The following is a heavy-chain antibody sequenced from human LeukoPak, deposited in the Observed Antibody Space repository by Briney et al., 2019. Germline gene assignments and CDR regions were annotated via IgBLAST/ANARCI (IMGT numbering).Heavy chain of an antibody. D-gene: IGHD1-1*01. V-gene: IGHV3-74*01. J-gene: IGHJ5*02. Sequence: QPGGSLKLSCAASGFTFSSYWMHWVRQAPGKGLVWVSRINSDGSSTSYADSVKGRFTISRDNSKNTLYLQMNSLRAEDTAVYYCARGVEGIATTAKWFDPWGQGTLVTVSS. CDR2: INSDGSST. CDR3: ARGVEGIATTAKWFDP. CDR1: GFTFSSYW.